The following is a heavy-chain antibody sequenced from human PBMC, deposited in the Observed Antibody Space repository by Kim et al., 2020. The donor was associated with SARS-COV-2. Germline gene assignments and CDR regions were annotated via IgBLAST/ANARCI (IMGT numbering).Heavy chain of an antibody. CDR1: GGSFSGYY. D-gene: IGHD1-26*01. J-gene: IGHJ4*02. CDR2: INHSGST. V-gene: IGHV4-34*01. CDR3: ASPAHLVVGANIHDY. Sequence: SETLSLTCAVYGGSFSGYYWSWIRQPPGKGLEWIGEINHSGSTNYNPSLKSRVTISVDTSKNQFSLKLSSVTAADTAVYYCASPAHLVVGANIHDYWGQGTLVTVSS.